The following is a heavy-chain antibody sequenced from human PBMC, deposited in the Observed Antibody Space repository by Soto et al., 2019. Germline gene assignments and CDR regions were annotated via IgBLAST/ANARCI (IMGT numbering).Heavy chain of an antibody. CDR3: ARERLRFPIFSRAFDI. Sequence: GGSLRLSCAASGFTVSSNYMSWVRQAPGKGLEWVSVIYSGGSTYYADSVKGRFTISRHNSKNTLYLQMNSLRAEDTAVYYCARERLRFPIFSRAFDIWGQGTMVTVSS. CDR2: IYSGGST. D-gene: IGHD5-12*01. V-gene: IGHV3-53*04. CDR1: GFTVSSNY. J-gene: IGHJ3*02.